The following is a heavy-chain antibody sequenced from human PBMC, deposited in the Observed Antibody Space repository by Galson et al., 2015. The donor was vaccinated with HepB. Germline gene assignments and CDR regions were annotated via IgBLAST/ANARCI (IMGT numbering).Heavy chain of an antibody. CDR1: GGTFSSYT. V-gene: IGHV1-69*02. J-gene: IGHJ6*02. CDR2: IIPILGIA. CDR3: ARVPSGSCSSTSCYYYYGMDV. Sequence: SVKVSCKASGGTFSSYTISWVRQAPGQGLEWMGRIIPILGIANYAQKFQGRVTITADKSTSTAYMELSSLRSEDTAVYYCARVPSGSCSSTSCYYYYGMDVWGQGTTVTVSS. D-gene: IGHD2-2*01.